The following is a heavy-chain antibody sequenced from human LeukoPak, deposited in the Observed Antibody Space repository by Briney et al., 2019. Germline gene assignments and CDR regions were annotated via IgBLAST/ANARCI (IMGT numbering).Heavy chain of an antibody. CDR1: GFTFSSYS. Sequence: GGSLRLSCAASGFTFSSYSMSWVRQAPGKGLEWVSAISGSGGSTYYADSVKGRFTISRDNSKNTLYLQMNSLSAEDTDVYYCAKYIAVAGPYYFDYWGQGTLVTVSS. J-gene: IGHJ4*02. V-gene: IGHV3-23*01. D-gene: IGHD6-19*01. CDR3: AKYIAVAGPYYFDY. CDR2: ISGSGGST.